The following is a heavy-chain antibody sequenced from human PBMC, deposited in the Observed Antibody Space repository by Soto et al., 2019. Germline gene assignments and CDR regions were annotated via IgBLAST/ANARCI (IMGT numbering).Heavy chain of an antibody. CDR2: ISGSGSTI. Sequence: LRLSCAASGFTFSSYAVSWVRQAPGKGPEWISSISGSGSTIYYADSVKGRFTISRDNSKNTLYLQMSSLRAEDTAVYYCAKVFYYYDSSGYYYFDYWGQGTLVTVSS. V-gene: IGHV3-23*01. CDR3: AKVFYYYDSSGYYYFDY. CDR1: GFTFSSYA. D-gene: IGHD3-22*01. J-gene: IGHJ4*02.